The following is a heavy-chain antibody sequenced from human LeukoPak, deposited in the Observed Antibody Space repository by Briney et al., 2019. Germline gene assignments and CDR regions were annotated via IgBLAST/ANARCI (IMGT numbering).Heavy chain of an antibody. CDR2: ITSSSYI. J-gene: IGHJ6*02. V-gene: IGHV3-21*01. CDR3: ARPXXXXNGMDV. Sequence: GGSLRLSCAASGFTFSSHSLNWVRQAPGKGLEWVSFITSSSYIYYVDSVKGRFTISRDNAKNSLYLQMNSLRAEDTATYYCARPXXXXNGMDVWGQGTTVTVSS. CDR1: GFTFSSHS.